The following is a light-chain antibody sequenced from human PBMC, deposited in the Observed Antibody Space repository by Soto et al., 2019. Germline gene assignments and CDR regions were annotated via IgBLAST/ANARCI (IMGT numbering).Light chain of an antibody. V-gene: IGKV3-15*01. J-gene: IGKJ3*01. CDR1: QSISSN. Sequence: EIVMTQSPATLSVSPGERATLSCRASQSISSNLAWYQQKPGQAPRLLIYGASTRATGIPARFSGSGSGTEFTLTISNLQSEDFAVYNCQQYNNWCLFTFGPGTKVDIK. CDR2: GAS. CDR3: QQYNNWCLFT.